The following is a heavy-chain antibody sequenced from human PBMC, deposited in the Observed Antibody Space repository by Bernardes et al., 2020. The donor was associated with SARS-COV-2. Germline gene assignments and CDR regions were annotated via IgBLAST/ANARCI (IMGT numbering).Heavy chain of an antibody. D-gene: IGHD3-9*01. CDR2: IYTSGST. V-gene: IGHV4-61*02. Sequence: SETLSLTCTVSGGSISSGSYYWSWIRQPAGKGLEWIGRIYTSGSTNYNPSLKSRVTISVDTSATQFSLKLTSVTAADTAVYFCARLKVLRHLDWSLSWLEFNFLSWGQGTLVTVSS. CDR1: GGSISSGSYY. J-gene: IGHJ4*02. CDR3: ARLKVLRHLDWSLSWLEFNFLS.